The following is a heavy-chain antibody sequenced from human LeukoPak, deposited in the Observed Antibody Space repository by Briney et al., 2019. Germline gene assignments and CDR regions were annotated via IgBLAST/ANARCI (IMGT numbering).Heavy chain of an antibody. J-gene: IGHJ4*02. Sequence: PGGSLRLSCAASGFTFSSYAMHWVRQAPGKGLEWLAVISYDGSNKKCADSVKGRFTISRDNSKNTLYLQMNTLRVEDTAVYYCSRGAARMVEMVTIISFEYWGEGTLVTVSS. CDR1: GFTFSSYA. D-gene: IGHD5-24*01. CDR3: SRGAARMVEMVTIISFEY. CDR2: ISYDGSNK. V-gene: IGHV3-30*04.